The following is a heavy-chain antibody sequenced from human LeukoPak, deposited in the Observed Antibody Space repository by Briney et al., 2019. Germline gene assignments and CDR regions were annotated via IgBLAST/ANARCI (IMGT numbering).Heavy chain of an antibody. CDR1: GGSFSGYY. CDR2: INHSGST. D-gene: IGHD6-19*01. J-gene: IGHJ4*02. V-gene: IGHV4-34*01. Sequence: SQTLSLTCAVYGGSFSGYYWSWIRQPPGKGLEWIGEINHSGSTNYNPSLKSRVAISVDTSKNQFSLKLSSVTAADTAVYYCARTLYPAGLEPSDYWGQGTLVTVSS. CDR3: ARTLYPAGLEPSDY.